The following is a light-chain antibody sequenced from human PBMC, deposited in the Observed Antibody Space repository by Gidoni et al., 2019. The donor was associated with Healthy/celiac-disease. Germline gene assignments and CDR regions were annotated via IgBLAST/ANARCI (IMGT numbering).Light chain of an antibody. CDR3: QQYGSSQWT. CDR1: QSVSSSY. Sequence: EIVLTQSPGTLSLSPGERATLSCRASQSVSSSYLAWYQQQPGQAPRLLIYGASSRATGIPDRFSGSGSGTDFTLTISRLEPEDFAVYYCQQYGSSQWTFXXXTKVEIK. CDR2: GAS. V-gene: IGKV3-20*01. J-gene: IGKJ1*01.